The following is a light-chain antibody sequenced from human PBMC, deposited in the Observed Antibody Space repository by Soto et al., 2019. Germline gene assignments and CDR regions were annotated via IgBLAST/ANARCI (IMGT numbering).Light chain of an antibody. V-gene: IGKV3-20*01. CDR3: QQYGSSPRT. J-gene: IGKJ1*01. CDR2: GAS. CDR1: QSVSSSY. Sequence: EIVLTQSPCTLSLSPGERATLSFRASQSVSSSYLAWYQQKPGQAPRLLIYGASSRATGIPDRFSGSGSGTDFTLTISILEPEDFAVYYCQQYGSSPRTFGQGTKVDIK.